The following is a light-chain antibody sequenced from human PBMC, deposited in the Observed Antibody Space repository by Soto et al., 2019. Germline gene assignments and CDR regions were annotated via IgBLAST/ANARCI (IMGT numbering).Light chain of an antibody. Sequence: EIVLTQSPGTMSLSPGERVTLSCRASQTVGSNYLAWFQQKPGQAPRLLIHGASSRATDIPDRFGGSGSGTEFTLTISRLEAEDFAVYYCQQYVSSPYTFGQGTKLEI. CDR3: QQYVSSPYT. V-gene: IGKV3-20*01. CDR1: QTVGSNY. J-gene: IGKJ2*01. CDR2: GAS.